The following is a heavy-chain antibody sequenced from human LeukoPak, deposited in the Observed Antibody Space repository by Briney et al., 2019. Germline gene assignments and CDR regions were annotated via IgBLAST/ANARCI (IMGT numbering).Heavy chain of an antibody. V-gene: IGHV4-34*01. CDR1: GGSVSGYH. CDR2: INDSGSS. Sequence: SETLSLTCAVYGGSVSGYHWTWIRQPPGKGLEYIGEINDSGSSIYNPSLKNRVTISVDTSKKQISVNLTSVTAADTGVYYCARGPHQQWPPMQYWGQGSLVTVSS. J-gene: IGHJ4*02. CDR3: ARGPHQQWPPMQY. D-gene: IGHD6-19*01.